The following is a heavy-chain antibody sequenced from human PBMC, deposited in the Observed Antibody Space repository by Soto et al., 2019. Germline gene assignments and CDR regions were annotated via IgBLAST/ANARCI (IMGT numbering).Heavy chain of an antibody. CDR3: ASTGYNYRNVDY. Sequence: SETLSLTCAVYGGSFSGYSWTWIRQPPGKGLEWIGEINQNGGTNYNPSLKSRVTISVETSKNQFSLKMNCMTAADTAVYYCASTGYNYRNVDYWGQGTLVTVSS. D-gene: IGHD5-18*01. J-gene: IGHJ4*02. CDR2: INQNGGT. CDR1: GGSFSGYS. V-gene: IGHV4-34*01.